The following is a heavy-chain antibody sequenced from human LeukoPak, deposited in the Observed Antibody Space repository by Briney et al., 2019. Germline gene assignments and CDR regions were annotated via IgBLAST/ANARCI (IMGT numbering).Heavy chain of an antibody. CDR1: GFTFSDYY. V-gene: IGHV3-11*01. Sequence: GGSLRLSCAASGFTFSDYYMSWIRQAPGKGLEWVSYISSSGSTIYYADSVKGRFTISRDNAKNSLYLQMNSLRAEDTAFYYCAKVPVRWQWLALYFDYWGQGTLVTVSS. CDR2: ISSSGSTI. J-gene: IGHJ4*02. D-gene: IGHD6-19*01. CDR3: AKVPVRWQWLALYFDY.